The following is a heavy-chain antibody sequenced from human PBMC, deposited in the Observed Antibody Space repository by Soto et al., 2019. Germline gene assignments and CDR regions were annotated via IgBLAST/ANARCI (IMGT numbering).Heavy chain of an antibody. CDR3: TLIAAAGTRAFDI. J-gene: IGHJ3*02. V-gene: IGHV3-73*01. CDR2: IRSKANSYAT. Sequence: GSLRLSCAASGFTFSGSAMHWVRQASGKGLEWVGRIRSKANSYATAYAASVKGRFTISRDDSKNTAYLQMNILKTEDTAVYYCTLIAAAGTRAFDIWGQGTMVTVSS. CDR1: GFTFSGSA. D-gene: IGHD6-13*01.